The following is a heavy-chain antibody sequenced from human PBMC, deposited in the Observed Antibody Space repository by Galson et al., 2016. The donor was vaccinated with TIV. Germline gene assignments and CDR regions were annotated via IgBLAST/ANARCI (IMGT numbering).Heavy chain of an antibody. J-gene: IGHJ4*02. D-gene: IGHD3-9*01. CDR2: AWYDGNNA. V-gene: IGHV3-33*01. CDR1: GFTFNYHG. CDR3: ARNFPIDDIFAAYYFDY. Sequence: CAASGFTFNYHGIHWVRQAPGKGLEWLAVAWYDGNNAYYADSVKGRFTISRDNSKSTVFLQMNSLRAEDTAVYYCARNFPIDDIFAAYYFDYWGQGTLVTVSS.